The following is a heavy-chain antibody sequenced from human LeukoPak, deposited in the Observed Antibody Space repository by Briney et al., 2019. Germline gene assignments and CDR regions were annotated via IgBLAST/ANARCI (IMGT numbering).Heavy chain of an antibody. CDR1: GGSISSGGYY. D-gene: IGHD3-22*01. Sequence: SETLSLTCTVSGGSISSGGYYWSWIRQHPGKGLEWIGYIYYSGSTYYNPSLKSRVTISVDTSKNQFSLKLSSVTAADTAVYYRARVQYRSGYYSHWFDPWGQGTLVNVSS. CDR2: IYYSGST. CDR3: ARVQYRSGYYSHWFDP. V-gene: IGHV4-31*03. J-gene: IGHJ5*02.